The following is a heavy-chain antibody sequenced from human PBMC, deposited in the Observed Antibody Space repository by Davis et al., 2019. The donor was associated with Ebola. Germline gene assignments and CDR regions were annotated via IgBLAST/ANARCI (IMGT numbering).Heavy chain of an antibody. D-gene: IGHD1-14*01. CDR1: GFTFSSYA. Sequence: GESLKISCAASGFTFSSYAMHWVRQAPGKGLEWVAVISYDGSNKYYADSVKGRFTISRDNFKNTLYLQMSSLRAEDTAVYYCARDLPGGDWYFDLWGRGTLVTVSS. J-gene: IGHJ2*01. CDR3: ARDLPGGDWYFDL. CDR2: ISYDGSNK. V-gene: IGHV3-30*04.